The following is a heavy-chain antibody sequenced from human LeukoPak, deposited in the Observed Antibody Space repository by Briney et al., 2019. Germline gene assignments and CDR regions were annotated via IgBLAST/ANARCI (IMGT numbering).Heavy chain of an antibody. CDR1: GYTFTGYY. CDR3: APYDFWSGYSLN. CDR2: INPNSGGT. Sequence: ASVKVSCTASGYTFTGYYMHWVRQAPGQGLEWMGWINPNSGGTNYAQKFQGRVTMTRDTSISTAYMELSRLRSDGTAVYYCAPYDFWSGYSLNWGQGTLVTVSS. D-gene: IGHD3-3*01. J-gene: IGHJ4*02. V-gene: IGHV1-2*02.